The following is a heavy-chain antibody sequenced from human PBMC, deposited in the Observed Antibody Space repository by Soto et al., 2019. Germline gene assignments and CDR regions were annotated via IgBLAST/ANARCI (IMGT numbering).Heavy chain of an antibody. Sequence: QVQLQQWGAGLLKPSETLSLTCAVYGGSFSGYYWSWIRQPPGKGLEWIGVINHSGSTNYNPSLKSRVTISVDTSKNQFSLKLSSVTAADTAVYYCARVSGDPYWDYYGMDVWGQGTTVTVSS. J-gene: IGHJ6*02. D-gene: IGHD4-17*01. CDR2: INHSGST. CDR1: GGSFSGYY. CDR3: ARVSGDPYWDYYGMDV. V-gene: IGHV4-34*01.